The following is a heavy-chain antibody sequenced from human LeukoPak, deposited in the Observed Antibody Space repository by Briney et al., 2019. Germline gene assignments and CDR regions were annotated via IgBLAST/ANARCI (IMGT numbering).Heavy chain of an antibody. D-gene: IGHD3-10*01. V-gene: IGHV3-9*01. CDR3: AKDSGSGSYVWGYYYYYYMDV. CDR1: GFTFDDYA. Sequence: GGSLRLSCAASGFTFDDYAMHWVRQAPGKGLEWVSGISWNSGSIGYADSVKGRFTISRDNAKNSLYLQMNSLRAEDTALYYCAKDSGSGSYVWGYYYYYYMDVWGKGTTVTISS. CDR2: ISWNSGSI. J-gene: IGHJ6*03.